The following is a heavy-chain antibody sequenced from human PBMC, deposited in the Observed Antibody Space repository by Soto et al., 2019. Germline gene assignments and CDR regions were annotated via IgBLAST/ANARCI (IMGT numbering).Heavy chain of an antibody. J-gene: IGHJ2*01. V-gene: IGHV4-30-4*01. D-gene: IGHD3-10*01. CDR3: ARVAGTFYWYFDL. CDR1: GGSISSGDYY. CDR2: IYYSGSA. Sequence: QVQLQESGPGLVKPSQTLSLTCTVSGGSISSGDYYWSWIRQPPGKGLEWIGYIYYSGSAYYNPSLKSRVTISVDTSKNQFSLKLSSVTAADTAVYYCARVAGTFYWYFDLWGRGTLVTVSS.